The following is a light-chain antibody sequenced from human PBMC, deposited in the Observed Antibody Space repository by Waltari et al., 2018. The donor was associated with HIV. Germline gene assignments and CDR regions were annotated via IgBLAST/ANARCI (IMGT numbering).Light chain of an antibody. CDR1: ELPTQY. Sequence: SYELTQPPSVSVSPGQTATITCSGDELPTQYGYWYQQKPGQAPVVVIYKDSDRPSGIPERFSGSSSGTTVTLTISGVQAEDEADYYCQSSDSSGNYWAFGGGTKLTVL. CDR3: QSSDSSGNYWA. J-gene: IGLJ3*02. V-gene: IGLV3-25*03. CDR2: KDS.